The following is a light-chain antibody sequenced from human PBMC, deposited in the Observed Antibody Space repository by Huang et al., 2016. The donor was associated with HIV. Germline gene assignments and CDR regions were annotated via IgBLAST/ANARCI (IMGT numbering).Light chain of an antibody. J-gene: IGKJ1*01. V-gene: IGKV4-1*01. CDR2: WAS. CDR1: QTILHRSGNKNH. Sequence: DIVMTQSPDAMTVSLGERATINCKSSQTILHRSGNKNHLAWYQQRPGQPPKLLIYWASTRESGVPERFSGSGSGTDFTLTISSLQAEDVALYFCHQYYSTPQTFGQGTKVEVK. CDR3: HQYYSTPQT.